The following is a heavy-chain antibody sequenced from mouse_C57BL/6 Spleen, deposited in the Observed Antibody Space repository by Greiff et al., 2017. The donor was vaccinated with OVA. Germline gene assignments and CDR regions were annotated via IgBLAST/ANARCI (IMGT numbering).Heavy chain of an antibody. D-gene: IGHD2-5*01. CDR1: GYTFTSYW. Sequence: QVQLQQPGAELVRPGSSVKLSCKASGYTFTSYWMQWVKQRPIQGLEWIGNIDPFDSETHYNPQFKDKATLTVDKSSSTAYMQLRSLTAEDSAGYYCARHYSNPFAYWGQGTLVTVSA. V-gene: IGHV1-52*01. CDR2: IDPFDSET. J-gene: IGHJ3*01. CDR3: ARHYSNPFAY.